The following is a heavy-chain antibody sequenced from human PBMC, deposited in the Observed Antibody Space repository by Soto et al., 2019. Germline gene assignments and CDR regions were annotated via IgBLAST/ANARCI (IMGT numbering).Heavy chain of an antibody. CDR3: ARLWSAYTVFDY. V-gene: IGHV4-59*08. CDR1: GGSISNYY. D-gene: IGHD3-3*01. Sequence: SETLSLTCIVSGGSISNYYWIWIRQPPVNGLDFIGNIYYIFSTNYNPSLKSRFTTSLYTSKNHFSLRLISVTAAYTSVYYCARLWSAYTVFDYWGQVISVT. J-gene: IGHJ4*02. CDR2: IYYIFST.